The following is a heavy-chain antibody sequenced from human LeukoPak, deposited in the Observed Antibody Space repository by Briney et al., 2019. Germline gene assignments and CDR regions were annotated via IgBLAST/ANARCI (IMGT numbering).Heavy chain of an antibody. Sequence: ASVKVSCKASGYTFTGYYMHWVRQAPGQGLEWMGWINPNSGGTNYAQKFQGRVTMTRDTSISTAYMELSRLRSDDTAVYYCARVPTLYCSSTSCYGGGFDYWGQGTLVTVSS. D-gene: IGHD2-2*01. CDR2: INPNSGGT. CDR3: ARVPTLYCSSTSCYGGGFDY. CDR1: GYTFTGYY. V-gene: IGHV1-2*02. J-gene: IGHJ4*02.